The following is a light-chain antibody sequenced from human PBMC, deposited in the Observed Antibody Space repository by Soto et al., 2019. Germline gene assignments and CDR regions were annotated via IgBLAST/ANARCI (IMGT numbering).Light chain of an antibody. CDR1: ESLVYSDDDAY. CDR3: MQGTHWPIT. J-gene: IGKJ5*01. V-gene: IGKV2-30*01. CDR2: KVS. Sequence: VVLTQSPLFLPVTLGLPASISCRSSESLVYSDDDAYLSWFQQRPGRSPRRLIYKVSNRDSGVPDRFSGSGSGSDFTLTISRVEAEDVGIYYCMQGTHWPITFGQGTRLEIK.